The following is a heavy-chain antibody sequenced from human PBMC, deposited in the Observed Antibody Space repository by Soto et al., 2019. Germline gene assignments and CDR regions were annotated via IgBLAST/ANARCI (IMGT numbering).Heavy chain of an antibody. CDR1: GGSFSGYY. CDR2: INHSGVS. J-gene: IGHJ4*02. CDR3: ARGFGVTAPGLRGDSYPLDY. V-gene: IGHV4-34*01. D-gene: IGHD2-21*01. Sequence: SETLSLTCAVYGGSFSGYYWTWIRQPPGKGLEWIGEINHSGVSNYNPSLKSRVTFSVDTSKNHFSLMLRSVTAADTGVYYCARGFGVTAPGLRGDSYPLDYRGQGTLVTVSS.